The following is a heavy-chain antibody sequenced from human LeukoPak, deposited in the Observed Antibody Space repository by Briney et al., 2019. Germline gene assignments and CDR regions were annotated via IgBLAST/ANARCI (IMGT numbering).Heavy chain of an antibody. CDR2: INPSGGST. CDR3: ARCLYSNSCDY. V-gene: IGHV1-46*01. D-gene: IGHD6-6*01. CDR1: GYTFTGYH. Sequence: ASVKVSCKASGYTFTGYHLHWVRQAPGQGLEWMGRINPSGGSTTYAQKFQGRVTMTRDTSTSTVYMELSSLRSEDTAVYYCARCLYSNSCDYWGQGTLVTVSS. J-gene: IGHJ4*02.